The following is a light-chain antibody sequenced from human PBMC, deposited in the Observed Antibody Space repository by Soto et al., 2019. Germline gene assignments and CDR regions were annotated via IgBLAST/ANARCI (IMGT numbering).Light chain of an antibody. CDR1: QSVSSSY. V-gene: IGKV3D-20*01. Sequence: EIVLTQSPATLSLSPGDRATLSCGASQSVSSSYVAWYQQKAGLAPRLLIYDGSSRASGIPDRFSGSGSGTDFSLTTGRLAPYDFAVYYCQQYDNSAPLSFGGGTKVEMK. CDR2: DGS. J-gene: IGKJ4*01. CDR3: QQYDNSAPLS.